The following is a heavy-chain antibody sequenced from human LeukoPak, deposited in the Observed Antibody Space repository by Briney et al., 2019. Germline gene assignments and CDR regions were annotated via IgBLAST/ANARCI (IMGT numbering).Heavy chain of an antibody. CDR3: ARAGDDSSGYYYY. CDR1: GGTFSSYA. D-gene: IGHD3-22*01. Sequence: RASVKVSCKASGGTFSSYAISWVRQAPGQGLEWMGRIIPILGIANYAQKFQGRVTITADKSTSTAYMELSSLRSEDTAVYYCARAGDDSSGYYYYWGQGTLVTVSS. CDR2: IIPILGIA. V-gene: IGHV1-69*04. J-gene: IGHJ4*02.